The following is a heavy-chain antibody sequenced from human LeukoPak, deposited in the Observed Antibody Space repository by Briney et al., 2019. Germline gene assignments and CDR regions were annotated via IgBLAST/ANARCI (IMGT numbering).Heavy chain of an antibody. CDR3: VRDETLWTLDW. CDR1: GFTFSGHW. J-gene: IGHJ4*02. CDR2: INEDGTDS. V-gene: IGHV3-74*03. Sequence: PGGSLRLSCTASGFTFSGHWIHWVRQAPGMGLVWVSRINEDGTDSMYAESVKGRFTISRENAKNTVYLQMNSLRAEDTAVYYCVRDETLWTLDWWGQGTLVSVSS. D-gene: IGHD1-1*01.